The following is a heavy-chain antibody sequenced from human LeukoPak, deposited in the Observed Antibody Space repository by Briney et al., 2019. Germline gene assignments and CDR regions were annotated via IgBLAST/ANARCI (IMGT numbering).Heavy chain of an antibody. V-gene: IGHV4-39*01. Sequence: SETLSLTCTVSGDSISGSSYYWGWIRQTPGKGLEWIGTISSGGRTYFYPSLRSRVAMSVDTSKNQFSLELTSVTAAHTVVYYCARRAVAGPEGLYYFDYWGQGTLVSVSS. CDR3: ARRAVAGPEGLYYFDY. CDR1: GDSISGSSYY. J-gene: IGHJ4*02. CDR2: ISSGGRT. D-gene: IGHD6-19*01.